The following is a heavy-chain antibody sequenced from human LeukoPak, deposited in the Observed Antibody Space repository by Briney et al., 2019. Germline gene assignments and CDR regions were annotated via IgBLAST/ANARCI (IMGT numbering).Heavy chain of an antibody. CDR2: IKSDGSST. CDR3: ARAWGIDY. V-gene: IGHV3-74*01. Sequence: GGSLRFSCAASGFTFSSYWMQWVRQVPGKGLAWVSRIKSDGSSTSYADSVKGRFTISRDNAKSTLYLQMNSLRAEDTAVYYCARAWGIDYWGQGTLVTVSS. J-gene: IGHJ4*02. D-gene: IGHD7-27*01. CDR1: GFTFSSYW.